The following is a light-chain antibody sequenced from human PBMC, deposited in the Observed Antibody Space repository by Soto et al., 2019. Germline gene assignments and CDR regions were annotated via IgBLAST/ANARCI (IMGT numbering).Light chain of an antibody. CDR1: SSDVGGYNY. Sequence: QSSLTQPASVSGSPGQSITISCTGTSSDVGGYNYVSWYQQHPGKAPKLMIYEVSNRPSGVSNRFSGSKSGNTASLTISGLQAEDEADYCCCSYTSSSTYVFGTGTKLTVL. CDR2: EVS. J-gene: IGLJ1*01. CDR3: CSYTSSSTYV. V-gene: IGLV2-14*01.